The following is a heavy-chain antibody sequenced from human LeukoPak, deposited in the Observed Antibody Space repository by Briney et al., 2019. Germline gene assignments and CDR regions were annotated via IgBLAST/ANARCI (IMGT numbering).Heavy chain of an antibody. CDR2: IYYSGST. CDR1: GGSISSYY. J-gene: IGHJ6*02. CDR3: ARDMRTITMVRGAPFHFYGMDV. Sequence: SETLSLTCTVSGGSISSYYWSWIRQPPGKGLEWIGYIYYSGSTNYNPSLKGRVTISVDTSKNQFSLKLSSVTAADTAVYYCARDMRTITMVRGAPFHFYGMDVWGQGTTVTVSS. D-gene: IGHD3-10*01. V-gene: IGHV4-59*01.